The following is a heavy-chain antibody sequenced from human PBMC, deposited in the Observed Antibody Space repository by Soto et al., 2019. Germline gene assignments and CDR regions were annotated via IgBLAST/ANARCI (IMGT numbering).Heavy chain of an antibody. V-gene: IGHV4-61*01. J-gene: IGHJ6*02. CDR3: ARGVGFGYYYYHMDL. CDR1: GDSVTSVSDY. Sequence: PSETLSLTCTVSGDSVTSVSDYWSWIRQPPGKGLEWIGYIYYSGSADYNPSLGSRVTISIDTSKNQFSLKLTSVTAADTAVYYCARGVGFGYYYYHMDLWGQGTTFTVSS. D-gene: IGHD3-10*01. CDR2: IYYSGSA.